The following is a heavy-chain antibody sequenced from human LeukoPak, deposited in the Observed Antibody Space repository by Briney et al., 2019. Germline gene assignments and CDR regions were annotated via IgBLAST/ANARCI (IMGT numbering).Heavy chain of an antibody. CDR1: GYTFTGYY. CDR3: ARADIVVVPAPDNWFDP. Sequence: ASVKVSCKASGYTFTGYYIHWVRQAPGQGLEWMGWINPNNGGTNYAQKFQGRVTMTRDTSISTAYMELSRLRSDDTAVYYCARADIVVVPAPDNWFDPWGQGTLVTVSS. CDR2: INPNNGGT. V-gene: IGHV1-2*02. D-gene: IGHD2-2*01. J-gene: IGHJ5*02.